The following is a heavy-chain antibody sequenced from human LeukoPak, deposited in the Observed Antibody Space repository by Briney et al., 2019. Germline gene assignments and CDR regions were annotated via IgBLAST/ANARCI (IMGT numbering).Heavy chain of an antibody. Sequence: SETLSLTCTVSGYSISSGYYWGWIRQPPGKGLEWIGSIYHSGSTYYNPSLKSRVTISVDTSKNQFSLKLSSVTAADTAVYYCARASGIAGTDLDYWGQGNLVTVSS. V-gene: IGHV4-38-2*02. J-gene: IGHJ4*02. CDR3: ARASGIAGTDLDY. CDR1: GYSISSGYY. D-gene: IGHD1-20*01. CDR2: IYHSGST.